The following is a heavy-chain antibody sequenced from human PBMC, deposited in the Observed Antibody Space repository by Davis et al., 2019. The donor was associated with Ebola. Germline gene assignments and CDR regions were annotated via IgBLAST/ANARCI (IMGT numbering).Heavy chain of an antibody. CDR1: GGSFSGYY. CDR2: INHSGST. Sequence: MPSETLSLTCAVYGGSFSGYYWSWIRQPPGKGLEWIGEINHSGSTNYNPSLKSRVTISVDTSKNQFSLKLSSVTAADTAVYYCSVDRPGYSYGFFYYGMDVWGQGTTVTVSS. V-gene: IGHV4-34*03. J-gene: IGHJ6*02. CDR3: SVDRPGYSYGFFYYGMDV. D-gene: IGHD5-18*01.